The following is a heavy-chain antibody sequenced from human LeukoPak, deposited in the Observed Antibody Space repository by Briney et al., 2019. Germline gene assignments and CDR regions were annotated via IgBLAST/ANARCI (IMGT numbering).Heavy chain of an antibody. J-gene: IGHJ4*02. D-gene: IGHD4-17*01. CDR2: IIYSGNT. CDR1: GGSIYSYY. CDR3: ARVLSLDYGDFYFDY. Sequence: SETLSLTCTVSGGSIYSYYWSWIRQPPGKGLEWIGYIIYSGNTNNNPSLKSRVTISVDTSKNQFSLKLRSVTAADTATYYCARVLSLDYGDFYFDYWGQGILVTVSS. V-gene: IGHV4-59*01.